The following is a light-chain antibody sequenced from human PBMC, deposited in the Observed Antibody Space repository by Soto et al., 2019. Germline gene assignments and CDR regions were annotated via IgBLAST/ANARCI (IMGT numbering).Light chain of an antibody. CDR3: QQYSNWPMLS. CDR2: KAS. Sequence: DIQMTQSPSTLSGSVGDRVTITCRASQTISSWLAWYQQKPGKAPKLLIYKASTLKSGVPSRFSGSGSGTDFTLTISSLQSQDFVVYYCQQYSNWPMLSFGGGTKVDIK. V-gene: IGKV1-5*03. J-gene: IGKJ4*01. CDR1: QTISSW.